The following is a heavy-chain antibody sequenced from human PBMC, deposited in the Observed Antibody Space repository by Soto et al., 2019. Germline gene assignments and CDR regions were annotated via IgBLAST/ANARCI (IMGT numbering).Heavy chain of an antibody. CDR2: ISAHNGNT. CDR3: ARGRYGDY. J-gene: IGHJ4*02. V-gene: IGHV1-18*01. Sequence: QVHLVQSGAEVKTPGASVKVSCKASGYTFTSYGITWVRQAPGQGLEWMGWISAHNGNTDYAQKLQGRVIVTRDTSTSTAYMELRSLRSDDTAVYYYARGRYGDYWGQGALVTVSS. CDR1: GYTFTSYG. D-gene: IGHD1-1*01.